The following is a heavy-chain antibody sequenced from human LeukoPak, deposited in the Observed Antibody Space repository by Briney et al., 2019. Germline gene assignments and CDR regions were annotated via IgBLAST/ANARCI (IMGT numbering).Heavy chain of an antibody. CDR3: GRDLSGYYCIDY. CDR2: ISYDGSKT. Sequence: GRSLRLSCAASGFTFSSYAMHWVRQAPGKGLEWVATISYDGSKTYYADSVKGRFTISRDNSKNTLYLQMNSLRAEDTAVYYCGRDLSGYYCIDYWGQGTLVTASS. CDR1: GFTFSSYA. D-gene: IGHD3-22*01. J-gene: IGHJ4*02. V-gene: IGHV3-30*04.